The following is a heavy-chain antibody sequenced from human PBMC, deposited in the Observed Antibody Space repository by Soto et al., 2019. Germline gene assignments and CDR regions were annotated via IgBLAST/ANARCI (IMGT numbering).Heavy chain of an antibody. D-gene: IGHD3-3*01. J-gene: IGHJ6*02. CDR3: AREVTVFGVIIPTPMDV. V-gene: IGHV3-48*03. CDR2: ISGCGTTI. CDR1: GFTFSGYE. Sequence: GGSLRLSCAASGFTFSGYEMNWVRQAPGKGLEWISYISGCGTTIYYADSVKGRFTISGDNAKKSLYRQMNSLRAEDTAVYYCAREVTVFGVIIPTPMDVWGQGTTGTVS.